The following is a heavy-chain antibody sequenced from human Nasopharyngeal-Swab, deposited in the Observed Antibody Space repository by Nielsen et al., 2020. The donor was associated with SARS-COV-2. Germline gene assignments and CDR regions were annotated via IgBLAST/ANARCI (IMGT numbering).Heavy chain of an antibody. V-gene: IGHV3-30-3*01. J-gene: IGHJ4*02. CDR2: ISYDGSNK. CDR1: GFTFSRYT. CDR3: ASTPLDSRGYYYAFHY. Sequence: GESLKISCAASGFTFSRYTMHWVRQAPGKGLEWVAVISYDGSNKYYADSVKGRFTISRDISKNTLYLQMNSLRAEDTGVFYCASTPLDSRGYYYAFHYWGRGTLVTVSS. D-gene: IGHD3-22*01.